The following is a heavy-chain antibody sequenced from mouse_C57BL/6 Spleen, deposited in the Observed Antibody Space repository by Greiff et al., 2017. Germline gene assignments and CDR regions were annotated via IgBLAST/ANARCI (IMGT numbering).Heavy chain of an antibody. CDR1: GFTFSSYA. CDR2: ISDGGSYT. V-gene: IGHV5-4*01. J-gene: IGHJ3*01. CDR3: ARDRLGRFAY. D-gene: IGHD4-1*01. Sequence: DVKLQESGGGLVKPGGSLKLSCAASGFTFSSYAMSWVRQTPEKRLEWVATISDGGSYTYYPDNVKGRFTISRDNAKNNLYLQMSHLKSEDTAMYYCARDRLGRFAYWGQGTLVTVSA.